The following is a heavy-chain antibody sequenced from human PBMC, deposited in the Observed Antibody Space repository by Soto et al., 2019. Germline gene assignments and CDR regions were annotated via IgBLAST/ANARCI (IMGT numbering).Heavy chain of an antibody. Sequence: QVQLVQSGAEVKKPGDSVRVSCKASGYTFTSYGIGWVRQAPGQGLEWMGWISANNGNTKYAQKLQGRVTMTTDASTSTAYLELRSLRADDAAVYCRARDGYCDHWGQGTLVTVSS. J-gene: IGHJ4*02. CDR3: ARDGYCDH. CDR1: GYTFTSYG. CDR2: ISANNGNT. V-gene: IGHV1-18*01.